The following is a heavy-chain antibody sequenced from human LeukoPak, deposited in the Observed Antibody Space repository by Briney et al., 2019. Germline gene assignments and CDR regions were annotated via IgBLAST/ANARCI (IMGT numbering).Heavy chain of an antibody. CDR3: AKGYSGYLDY. Sequence: PGGSLRLSCAASGFTFSGYGMHWVRQAPGKGLEWVAVISYDGSNKHYADSVKGRFTISRDNSKNTLYLQMNSLRAEDTAVYYCAKGYSGYLDYWGQGTLVTVSS. J-gene: IGHJ4*02. CDR1: GFTFSGYG. D-gene: IGHD1-26*01. V-gene: IGHV3-30*18. CDR2: ISYDGSNK.